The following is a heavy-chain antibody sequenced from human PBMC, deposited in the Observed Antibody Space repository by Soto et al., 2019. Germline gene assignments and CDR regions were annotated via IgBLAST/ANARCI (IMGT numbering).Heavy chain of an antibody. J-gene: IGHJ6*02. CDR2: ISAYNGNT. V-gene: IGHV1-18*01. CDR1: GYTFTSYG. Sequence: QVQLVQSGAEVKKPGASVKVSCKASGYTFTSYGISWVRQAPGQGHEWMGWISAYNGNTNYAQKLQGRVTMTTDTSTSTAYMELRSLRSDDTAVYYCARDPTAMGIYYYYYGMDVWGQGTTVTVSS. CDR3: ARDPTAMGIYYYYYGMDV. D-gene: IGHD5-18*01.